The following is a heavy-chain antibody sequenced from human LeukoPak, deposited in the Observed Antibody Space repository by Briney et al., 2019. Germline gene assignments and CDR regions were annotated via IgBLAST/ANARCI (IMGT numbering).Heavy chain of an antibody. V-gene: IGHV4-34*01. J-gene: IGHJ3*02. D-gene: IGHD3-22*01. Sequence: PSETPSLTCAVYGGSFSGYYWSWIRQPPGKGLEWIGEINHSGSTNYNPSLKSRVTMSVDTSKNQFSLKLSSVTAADTAVYYCARAEYYYDSRWAFDIWGQGTMVTVSS. CDR1: GGSFSGYY. CDR3: ARAEYYYDSRWAFDI. CDR2: INHSGST.